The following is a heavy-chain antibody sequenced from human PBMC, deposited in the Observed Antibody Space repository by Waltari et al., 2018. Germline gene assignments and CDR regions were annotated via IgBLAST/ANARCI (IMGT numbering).Heavy chain of an antibody. CDR1: GYTFTSYD. CDR3: ARGAWELDAFDI. J-gene: IGHJ3*02. Sequence: QVQLVQSGAEVKKPGASVKVCCKASGYTFTSYDINCLRQANGQGLEWMGWKNPNSGNTGYAQKYQGRVTITRNTSISTAYMELSSLRSEDTAVYYCARGAWELDAFDIWGQGTMVTVSS. V-gene: IGHV1-8*03. D-gene: IGHD1-26*01. CDR2: KNPNSGNT.